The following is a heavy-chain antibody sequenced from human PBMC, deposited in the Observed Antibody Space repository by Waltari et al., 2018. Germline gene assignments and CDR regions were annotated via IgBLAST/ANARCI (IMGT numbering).Heavy chain of an antibody. CDR2: IRWNSGSI. J-gene: IGHJ5*02. CDR1: GFTFDDYA. Sequence: EVQLVESGGGLVQPGRSLRLSCAASGFTFDDYAMHWVRQAPGKGLEWVSGIRWNSGSIGYADSVKGRFTISRDNAKNSLYLQMNSLRAEDTALYYCAKDGGGSYYVSWFDPWGQGTLVTVSS. CDR3: AKDGGGSYYVSWFDP. D-gene: IGHD1-26*01. V-gene: IGHV3-9*01.